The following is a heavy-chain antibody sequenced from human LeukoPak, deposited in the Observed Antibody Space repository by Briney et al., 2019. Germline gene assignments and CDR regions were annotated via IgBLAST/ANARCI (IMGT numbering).Heavy chain of an antibody. J-gene: IGHJ4*02. CDR1: GFTFSSYG. Sequence: GGSLRLSCAASGFTFSSYGMHWVRQAPGKGLEWEAVIWYDGSNKYYADSVKGRFTISRDNSKNTLYLQMNSLRAEDTAVYYCARGVVVPAKFDYWGQGTLVTVSS. D-gene: IGHD2-2*01. CDR2: IWYDGSNK. V-gene: IGHV3-33*01. CDR3: ARGVVVPAKFDY.